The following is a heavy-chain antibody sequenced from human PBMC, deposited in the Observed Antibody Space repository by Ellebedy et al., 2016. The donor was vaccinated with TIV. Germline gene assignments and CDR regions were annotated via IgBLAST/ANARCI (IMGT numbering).Heavy chain of an antibody. D-gene: IGHD3-22*01. CDR1: GYRFSRYY. CDR3: ARYHSSGDDY. Sequence: ASVKVSXKASGYRFSRYYIHWMRQAPGRGLEWMGVIDPSNGGTSYSQKFQGRLLVTTDTSTSTVYMDLSSLRFDDTAMYYCARYHSSGDDYWGQGTLVTVSS. CDR2: IDPSNGGT. J-gene: IGHJ4*02. V-gene: IGHV1-46*01.